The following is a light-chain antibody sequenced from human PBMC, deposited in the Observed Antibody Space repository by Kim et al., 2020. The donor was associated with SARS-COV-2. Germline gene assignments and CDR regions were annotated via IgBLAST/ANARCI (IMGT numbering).Light chain of an antibody. CDR3: NSRDSSGNHVV. CDR1: SLRRYY. CDR2: GKN. J-gene: IGLJ2*01. V-gene: IGLV3-19*01. Sequence: ALGQTVRIKCQGDSLRRYYASWYQQEPGQAPVLVIYGKNNRPSGIPDRFSGSSSGNTASLTITGAQAEDEADYYCNSRDSSGNHVVFGGGTQLTVL.